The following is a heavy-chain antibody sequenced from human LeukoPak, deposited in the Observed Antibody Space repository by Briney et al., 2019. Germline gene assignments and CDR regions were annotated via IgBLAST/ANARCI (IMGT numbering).Heavy chain of an antibody. CDR1: GYTFTNYG. D-gene: IGHD3-9*01. V-gene: IGHV1-2*02. J-gene: IGHJ4*02. Sequence: GASVKVSCKASGYTFTNYGISWVRQAPGQGLEWMGWINPNSGGTNYAQKFQGRVTMTRDTSISTAYMELSRLRSDDTAVYYCARVLTAFYLTGPPGVDYWGQGTLVTVSS. CDR3: ARVLTAFYLTGPPGVDY. CDR2: INPNSGGT.